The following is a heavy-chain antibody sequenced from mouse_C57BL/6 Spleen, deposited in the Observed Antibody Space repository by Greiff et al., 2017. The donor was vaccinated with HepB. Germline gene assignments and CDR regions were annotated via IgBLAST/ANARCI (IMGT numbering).Heavy chain of an antibody. CDR1: GYTFTSYW. J-gene: IGHJ2*01. Sequence: QVQLQQPGAELVKPGASVKLSCKASGYTFTSYWMHWVKQRPGQGLEWIGMIHPNSGITNYNEKFKSKATLTVDKSSSTAYMQLSSLTSEDSAVYYCARRDYYGSPYYFDYWGQGTTLTVSS. CDR2: IHPNSGIT. CDR3: ARRDYYGSPYYFDY. V-gene: IGHV1-64*01. D-gene: IGHD1-1*01.